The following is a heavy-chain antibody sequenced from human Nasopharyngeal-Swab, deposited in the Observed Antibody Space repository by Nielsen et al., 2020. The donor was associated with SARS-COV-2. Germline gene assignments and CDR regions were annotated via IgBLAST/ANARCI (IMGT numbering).Heavy chain of an antibody. Sequence: SVKVSCKASGGTFSSHAISWVRQAPGQGLEWMGGIIPIFGTANYAQKFQGRVTITADESTSTAYMELSSLRSEDTAVYYCAGYSSSLASYYYYMDVWGKGTTVTVSS. D-gene: IGHD6-6*01. CDR3: AGYSSSLASYYYYMDV. CDR2: IIPIFGTA. CDR1: GGTFSSHA. J-gene: IGHJ6*03. V-gene: IGHV1-69*13.